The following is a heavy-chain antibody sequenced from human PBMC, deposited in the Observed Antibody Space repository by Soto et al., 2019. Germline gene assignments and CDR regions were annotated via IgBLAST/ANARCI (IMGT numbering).Heavy chain of an antibody. CDR1: GFTFGSYG. CDR3: AKDWGIAVAGAMDYYYYGMDV. CDR2: ISYDGSNK. J-gene: IGHJ6*02. D-gene: IGHD6-19*01. Sequence: PGGSLKLSCAASGFTFGSYGMHWVRQAPGKGLEWVAVISYDGSNKYYADSVKGRFAIARDNSKNTLYLQMNSLRAEDTAVYYCAKDWGIAVAGAMDYYYYGMDVWGQGTTVT. V-gene: IGHV3-30*18.